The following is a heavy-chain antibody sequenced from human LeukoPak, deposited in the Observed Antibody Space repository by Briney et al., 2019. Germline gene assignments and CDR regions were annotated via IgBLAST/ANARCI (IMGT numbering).Heavy chain of an antibody. Sequence: GRSLRLSCAASGFTFSSYGMHWVRQAPGKGLEWVAVIWYDGSNKYYADSVKGRFTISRDNSKNTLYLQMNSLRAEDTAVYHCARDHTAGGTPDYWGQGTLVTVSS. D-gene: IGHD3-16*01. CDR2: IWYDGSNK. V-gene: IGHV3-33*01. CDR1: GFTFSSYG. J-gene: IGHJ4*02. CDR3: ARDHTAGGTPDY.